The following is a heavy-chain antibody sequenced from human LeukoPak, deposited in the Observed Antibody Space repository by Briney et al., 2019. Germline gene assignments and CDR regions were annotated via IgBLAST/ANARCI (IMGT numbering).Heavy chain of an antibody. CDR2: INPNTGGT. Sequence: ASVKVSCKASGYTFTGYYIHWVRQAPGQGLEWMGWINPNTGGTNYAQKFQGGVTMTRDTSMTTAYMELSSLISDDTAVYYCARDSCSLSSCPFFGYWGQGILVTVSS. CDR3: ARDSCSLSSCPFFGY. J-gene: IGHJ4*02. CDR1: GYTFTGYY. V-gene: IGHV1-2*02. D-gene: IGHD2-2*01.